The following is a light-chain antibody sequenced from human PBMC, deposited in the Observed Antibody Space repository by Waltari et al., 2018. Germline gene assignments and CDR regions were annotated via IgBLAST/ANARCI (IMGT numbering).Light chain of an antibody. CDR3: QQSDSLPST. CDR2: DAS. V-gene: IGKV1-33*01. Sequence: DIQMTQSPSSLSASVGDRVTTTCQASEHISTYLNWYQQKPGKAPKLLIYDASNLQSGVPSRFTGSGSGTDFTLTISSLQTEDIATYYCQQSDSLPSTFGQGSKLEIK. J-gene: IGKJ2*02. CDR1: EHISTY.